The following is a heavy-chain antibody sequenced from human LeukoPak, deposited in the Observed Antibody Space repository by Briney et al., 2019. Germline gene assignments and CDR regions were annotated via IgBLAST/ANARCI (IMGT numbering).Heavy chain of an antibody. Sequence: GGSLRLPCTASGFIFSRYAMSWVRQAPGKGLEWVSSISGIGDTTYYADSVKGRFTISRDNAKNSLYLQMNSLRAEDTAVYYCARDSSSWYRAYYYYYMDVWGKGTTVTVSS. V-gene: IGHV3-23*01. D-gene: IGHD6-13*01. J-gene: IGHJ6*03. CDR1: GFIFSRYA. CDR2: ISGIGDTT. CDR3: ARDSSSWYRAYYYYYMDV.